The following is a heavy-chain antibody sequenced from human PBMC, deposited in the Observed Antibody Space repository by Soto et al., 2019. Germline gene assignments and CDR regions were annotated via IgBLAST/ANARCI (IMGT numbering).Heavy chain of an antibody. J-gene: IGHJ1*01. CDR2: INPDGNVG. CDR3: ARVSASGWAQYFQH. D-gene: IGHD6-19*01. Sequence: LRLSCVGSGFTFSTYWMNWVRQAPGKGLEWVANINPDGNVGTYVDSVRGRFTTSRDNAKNSLYLQMNSLRADDTAVYYCARVSASGWAQYFQHWGQGTLVTVSS. CDR1: GFTFSTYW. V-gene: IGHV3-7*03.